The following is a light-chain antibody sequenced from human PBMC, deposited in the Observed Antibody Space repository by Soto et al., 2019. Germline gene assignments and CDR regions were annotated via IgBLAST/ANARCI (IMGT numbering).Light chain of an antibody. V-gene: IGKV1-12*01. CDR1: QGISSW. J-gene: IGKJ2*01. Sequence: DIQMTQSPSSVSASVGDRVTITCRASQGISSWLAWYQQKPGKAPKLLFCAASSLQSGVTSRFNGRGSGTDFTLTISGRQPEAFATYYCQQADSFPFTFGQGTKLEIK. CDR2: AAS. CDR3: QQADSFPFT.